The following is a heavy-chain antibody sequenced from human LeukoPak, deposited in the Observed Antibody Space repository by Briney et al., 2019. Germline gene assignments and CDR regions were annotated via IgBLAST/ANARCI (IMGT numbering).Heavy chain of an antibody. V-gene: IGHV1-18*01. CDR1: GYTFRNYG. CDR2: ISGYNGNT. Sequence: ASVKVSCKTSGYTFRNYGINWGRQAPGQGLEWMGWISGYNGNTNYAQKFQGRVTMTKDTSTPTVYMDLRSLRSDDTAVYFCAREKASVLRAARGPSDSWGQGTLVTVSS. J-gene: IGHJ4*02. CDR3: AREKASVLRAARGPSDS. D-gene: IGHD6-25*01.